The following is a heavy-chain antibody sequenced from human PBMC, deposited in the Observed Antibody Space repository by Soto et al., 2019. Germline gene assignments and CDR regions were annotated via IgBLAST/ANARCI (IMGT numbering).Heavy chain of an antibody. CDR1: GFTFSSYS. D-gene: IGHD2-15*01. CDR3: ARGDSPYFDL. CDR2: ISSSSSYI. V-gene: IGHV3-21*01. J-gene: IGHJ2*01. Sequence: EVQLVESGGGLVKPGGSLRLSCAASGFTFSSYSMNWVRQAPGKGLEWVSSISSSSSYIYYADSVKGRFTISRHNAKNSLYLQMNSLRAEDTAVYYCARGDSPYFDLWGRGTLVTVSS.